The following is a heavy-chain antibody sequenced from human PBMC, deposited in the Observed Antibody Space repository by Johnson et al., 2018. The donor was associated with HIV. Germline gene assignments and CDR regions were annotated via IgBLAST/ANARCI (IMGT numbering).Heavy chain of an antibody. CDR3: SRPRTGSDAFDI. CDR1: GFTFSSYW. J-gene: IGHJ3*02. CDR2: IKQDGSEK. D-gene: IGHD7-27*01. Sequence: VQLVESGGGLVQPGGSLRLSCAASGFTFSSYWMNWVRQAPGKGLECVANIKQDGSEKYYVDSVKGRFTISRDNSKNTLYLQMNSLRAEDTAVYYCSRPRTGSDAFDIWGQGTMVTVSS. V-gene: IGHV3-7*02.